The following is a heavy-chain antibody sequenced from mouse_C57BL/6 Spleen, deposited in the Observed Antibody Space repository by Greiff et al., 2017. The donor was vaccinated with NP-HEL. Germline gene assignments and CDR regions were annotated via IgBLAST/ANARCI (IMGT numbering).Heavy chain of an antibody. CDR1: GYSITSGYY. V-gene: IGHV3-6*01. J-gene: IGHJ3*01. CDR3: ASSYYDYDEWFAY. CDR2: ISYDGSN. Sequence: DVQLQESGPGLVKPSQSLSLTCSVTGYSITSGYYWNWIRQFPGNKLEWMGYISYDGSNNYNPSLKNRISITRDTSKNQFFLKLNSVTTEDTATYYCASSYYDYDEWFAYWGQGTLVTVSA. D-gene: IGHD2-4*01.